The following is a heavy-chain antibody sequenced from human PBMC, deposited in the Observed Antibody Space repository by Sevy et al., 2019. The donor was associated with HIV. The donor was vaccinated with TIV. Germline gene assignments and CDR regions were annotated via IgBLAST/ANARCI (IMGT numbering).Heavy chain of an antibody. V-gene: IGHV4-59*01. CDR2: FFYSGST. CDR3: ARGIAAPRGMDV. Sequence: SETLSLTCTVSGDSISGYYWSWIRQPPGKGLEWIGYFFYSGSTNYNPSLKSRVTILVGTTRNQVSLKVRSVTAADTAVYYCARGIAAPRGMDVWGQGTTVTVSS. J-gene: IGHJ6*02. CDR1: GDSISGYY. D-gene: IGHD6-13*01.